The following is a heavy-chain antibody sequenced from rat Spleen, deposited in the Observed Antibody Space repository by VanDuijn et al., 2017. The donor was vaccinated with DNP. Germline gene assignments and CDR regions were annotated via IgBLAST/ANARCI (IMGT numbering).Heavy chain of an antibody. D-gene: IGHD1-3*01. CDR3: AELWMFDY. V-gene: IGHV2S61*01. CDR2: IWGDGGT. Sequence: QVQLKESGPGLVQPSQTLSLTCTVSGFSLTNYGVIWVRQPPGKGLEWMGGIWGDGGTNYNSAVQSRLSIRRDTSKGKVFLKMNRRQPDDTAVYYCAELWMFDYWGQGVMVTVSS. J-gene: IGHJ2*01. CDR1: GFSLTNYG.